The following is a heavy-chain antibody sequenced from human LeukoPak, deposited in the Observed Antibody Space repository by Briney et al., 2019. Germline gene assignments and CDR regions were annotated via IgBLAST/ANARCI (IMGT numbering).Heavy chain of an antibody. Sequence: SVKVSCKASGGTFKIYAVSWVRQAPGQGLEWMGGIIPAFNTPNFAQKFQGRVTITADESTSTVYMELSSLRSEDTAVYYCARGGSLGTGYYYGMDVWGQGTTVTVSS. CDR2: IIPAFNTP. D-gene: IGHD3/OR15-3a*01. CDR3: ARGGSLGTGYYYGMDV. V-gene: IGHV1-69*13. CDR1: GGTFKIYA. J-gene: IGHJ6*02.